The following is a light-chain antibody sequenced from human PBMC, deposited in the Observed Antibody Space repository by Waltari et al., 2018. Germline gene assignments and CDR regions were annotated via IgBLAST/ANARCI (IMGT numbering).Light chain of an antibody. CDR1: TSDVGSYTL. CDR3: CSYAGNSIYV. V-gene: IGLV2-23*02. CDR2: EVS. J-gene: IGLJ1*01. Sequence: QSALTQPASVSGPPGQSITISCTRTTSDVGSYTLASWYQHPPGKAPKPKIFEVSERPSGVSNRFSGSKSGNTASLTISGLQAEDEADYHCCSYAGNSIYVFGTGTRVTVL.